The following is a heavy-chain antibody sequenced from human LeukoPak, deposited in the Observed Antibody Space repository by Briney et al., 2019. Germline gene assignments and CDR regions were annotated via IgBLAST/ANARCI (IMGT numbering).Heavy chain of an antibody. CDR3: ARATREDDFWSGYQSNWFDP. CDR2: IYTSGST. J-gene: IGHJ5*02. V-gene: IGHV4-61*02. D-gene: IGHD3-3*01. CDR1: GGSISSGSYY. Sequence: PPQTLSLTCTVSGGSISSGSYYWSWIRQPAGKGLEWIGRIYTSGSTNYNPSLKSRVTISVDTSKNQFSLKLSSVTAADTAVYYCARATREDDFWSGYQSNWFDPWGQGTLVTVSS.